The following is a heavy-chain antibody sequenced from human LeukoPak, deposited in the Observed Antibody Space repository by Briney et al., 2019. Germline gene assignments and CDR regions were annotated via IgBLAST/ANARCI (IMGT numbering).Heavy chain of an antibody. Sequence: SETLSLTCTVSGGSISSSSYSWGWIRQPPGKGLEWIGTIYYSGSAYYNPSLKSRVTMSVDTSKNHFSLKLTSVTAADTAVYYCARHNFATCSNNWYGYWGQGTPVTVSS. CDR3: ARHNFATCSNNWYGY. V-gene: IGHV4-39*01. CDR1: GGSISSSSYS. CDR2: IYYSGSA. D-gene: IGHD1-20*01. J-gene: IGHJ5*01.